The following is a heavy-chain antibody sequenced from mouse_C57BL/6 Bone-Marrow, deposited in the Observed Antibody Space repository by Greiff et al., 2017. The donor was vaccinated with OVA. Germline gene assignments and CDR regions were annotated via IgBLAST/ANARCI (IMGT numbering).Heavy chain of an antibody. CDR1: GYTFTSYW. V-gene: IGHV1-69*01. CDR3: ARKGITTVRDWYFDV. CDR2: IDPSDSYT. D-gene: IGHD1-1*01. Sequence: QVQLQQPGAELVMPGASVKLSCKASGYTFTSYWMHWVKQRPGQGLEWIGEIDPSDSYTNYNQKFKGKSTLTVDKSSSTAYMQLSSLTSEDSAVYYCARKGITTVRDWYFDVWGTGTTVTVSS. J-gene: IGHJ1*03.